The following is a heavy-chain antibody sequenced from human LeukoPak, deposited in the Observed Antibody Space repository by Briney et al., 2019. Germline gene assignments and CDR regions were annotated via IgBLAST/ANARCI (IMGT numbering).Heavy chain of an antibody. V-gene: IGHV1-3*02. D-gene: IGHD3-22*01. CDR1: GYTFTSYA. Sequence: ASVEVSCKASGYTFTSYAMHWVRQAPGQRLEWMGWSNAGNGNTKYSQEFQGRVTITRDTSASTAYMELSSLRSEDMAVYYCARAYNCYDSSGYYLGYYFDYWGQGTLVTVSS. J-gene: IGHJ4*02. CDR2: SNAGNGNT. CDR3: ARAYNCYDSSGYYLGYYFDY.